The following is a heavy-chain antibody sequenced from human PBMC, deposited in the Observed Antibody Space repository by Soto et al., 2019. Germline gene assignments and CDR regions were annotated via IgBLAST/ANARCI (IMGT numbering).Heavy chain of an antibody. Sequence: SETLSLTCAVYGGSFSGYYWSWIRQPPGKGLEWIGEINHSGSTNYNPSLKSRVTISVDTSKNQFSLKLSSVTAADTAVYYCANRMNSSSWYGARYYYYGMDVWGQGTTVTVSS. CDR1: GGSFSGYY. CDR2: INHSGST. D-gene: IGHD6-13*01. J-gene: IGHJ6*02. V-gene: IGHV4-34*01. CDR3: ANRMNSSSWYGARYYYYGMDV.